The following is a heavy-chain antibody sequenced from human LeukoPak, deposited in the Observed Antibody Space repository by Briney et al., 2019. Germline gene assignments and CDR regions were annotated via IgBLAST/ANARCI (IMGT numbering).Heavy chain of an antibody. J-gene: IGHJ4*02. V-gene: IGHV4-59*08. CDR3: ARHWFGAYREYFEY. D-gene: IGHD3-10*01. CDR2: ISYSGSA. Sequence: SEXXSLTCXXSXGXISXYYXXWIRQPPGKGLEWIGYISYSGSANYNPSLKSRVTISVDTSKNQFSLKLSSVTAADTAVYYCARHWFGAYREYFEYWGQGTLVTVSS. CDR1: XGXISXYY.